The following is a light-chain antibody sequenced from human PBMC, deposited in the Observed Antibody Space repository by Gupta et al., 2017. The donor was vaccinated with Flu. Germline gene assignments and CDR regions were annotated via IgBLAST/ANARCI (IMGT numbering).Light chain of an antibody. J-gene: IGLJ3*02. CDR3: QVWDATTDPGCWV. CDR1: GSKT. CDR2: DDS. V-gene: IGLV3-21*02. Sequence: GSKTIHWYQQKPGQAPVLVLYDDSDRPSGIPDRFSGSHSVDTATLTPTRADSGAEADSYRQVWDATTDPGCWVFGGGTTLTLL.